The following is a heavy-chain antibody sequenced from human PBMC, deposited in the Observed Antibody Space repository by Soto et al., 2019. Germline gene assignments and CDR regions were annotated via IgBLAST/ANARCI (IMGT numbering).Heavy chain of an antibody. J-gene: IGHJ6*02. D-gene: IGHD2-15*01. CDR3: ARVLGDCSGGSCYSGGYYYYGMDV. CDR1: GFTFSSYW. Sequence: GGSLRLSCAASGFTFSSYWMHWVRQAPGKGLVWVSRINSDGSSTSYADSVKGRFTIVRDNAKNTLYLQMNSLRAEDTAVYYCARVLGDCSGGSCYSGGYYYYGMDVWGQGTTVTVSS. V-gene: IGHV3-74*01. CDR2: INSDGSST.